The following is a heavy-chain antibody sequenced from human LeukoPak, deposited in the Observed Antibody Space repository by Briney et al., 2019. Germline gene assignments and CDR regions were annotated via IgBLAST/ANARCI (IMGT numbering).Heavy chain of an antibody. CDR1: GFTDG. D-gene: IGHD3-10*01. Sequence: GGSLRLSCAASGFTDGMTWVRQAPGKGLEWVSAISGSGDSTFYADSVKGRFTFSRDNSKNTLYLQMNSLRAEDTAIYYCASHYGSGSNSWLDPWGQGTLVTVSS. CDR2: ISGSGDST. V-gene: IGHV3-23*01. J-gene: IGHJ5*02. CDR3: ASHYGSGSNSWLDP.